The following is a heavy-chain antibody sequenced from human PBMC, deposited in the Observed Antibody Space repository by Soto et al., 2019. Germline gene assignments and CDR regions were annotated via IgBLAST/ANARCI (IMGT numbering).Heavy chain of an antibody. J-gene: IGHJ4*02. V-gene: IGHV4-34*01. CDR1: GGSFSGYY. CDR3: ARDKITGLFDY. Sequence: SETLSLTCAVYGGSFSGYYWTWIRQPPGTGLGWIGEINHSGSTNYNPSLKSRVTISVDTSKNQFSLKLTSVTAADTAVYYCARDKITGLFDYWGQGTLVPSPQ. D-gene: IGHD2-8*02. CDR2: INHSGST.